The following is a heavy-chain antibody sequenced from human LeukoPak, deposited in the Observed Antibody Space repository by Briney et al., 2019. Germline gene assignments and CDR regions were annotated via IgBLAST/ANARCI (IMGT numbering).Heavy chain of an antibody. Sequence: GGSLRLSCAASGFTFSSYAMSWVRQAPGKGLEWVSVICGGGASTYYADSVKGRFTISRDDSKNTLYLQMNSLRAEDTAVYYCAKTVSTSCYGAVDYWGQGTLVTVSS. D-gene: IGHD2-2*01. CDR1: GFTFSSYA. CDR2: ICGGGAST. CDR3: AKTVSTSCYGAVDY. V-gene: IGHV3-23*01. J-gene: IGHJ4*02.